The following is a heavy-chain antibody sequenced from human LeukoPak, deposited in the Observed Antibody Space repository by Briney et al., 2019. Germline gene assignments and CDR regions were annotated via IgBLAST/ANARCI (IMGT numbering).Heavy chain of an antibody. Sequence: SVTVSCKASGGTFSSYAISWVRQAPGQGLEWMGGIIPIFGTTKYALKFQGRVTITTDESTSTAYMELSSLRSEDTALYYCAGGSYGVYSGDYYYYCMDVWAEGPRSPSP. CDR1: GGTFSSYA. J-gene: IGHJ6*03. CDR3: AGGSYGVYSGDYYYYCMDV. V-gene: IGHV1-69*05. CDR2: IIPIFGTT. D-gene: IGHD4-17*01.